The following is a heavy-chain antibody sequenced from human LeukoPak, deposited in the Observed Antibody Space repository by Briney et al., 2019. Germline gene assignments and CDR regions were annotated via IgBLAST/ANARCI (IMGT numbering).Heavy chain of an antibody. D-gene: IGHD3-10*01. CDR1: GGSFSGYY. J-gene: IGHJ6*03. CDR2: INHSGST. V-gene: IGHV4-34*01. CDR3: ARSRNLFWRTMVRGVIKGTYYMDV. Sequence: SETLSLTCAVYGGSFSGYYWSWIRQPPGKGLEWIGEINHSGSTNYNPSLKSRVTISVDTSKNQFSLKLSSVTAADTAVYYCARSRNLFWRTMVRGVIKGTYYMDVWGKGTTVTVSS.